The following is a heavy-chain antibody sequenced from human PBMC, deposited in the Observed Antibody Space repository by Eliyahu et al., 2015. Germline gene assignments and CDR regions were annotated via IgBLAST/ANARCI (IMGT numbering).Heavy chain of an antibody. D-gene: IGHD3-10*01. CDR1: GXTFTSYD. V-gene: IGHV1-8*01. J-gene: IGHJ5*02. CDR2: MNPDSGNA. Sequence: QVQLVQSGAEVKKPGASVXVSCKXSGXTFTSYDINWVRQATGQGLAWMGWMNPDSGNAGYAQKFQGRVTMTRNTAIGTAYMELSSLRSDDTAVYYCARGFGRVRGVTVRRHWFDPWGQGTLVTVSS. CDR3: ARGFGRVRGVTVRRHWFDP.